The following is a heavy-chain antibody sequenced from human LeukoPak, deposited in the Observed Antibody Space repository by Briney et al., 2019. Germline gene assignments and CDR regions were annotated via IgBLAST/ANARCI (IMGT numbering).Heavy chain of an antibody. CDR3: ARTEGLELRYSAFDI. J-gene: IGHJ3*02. CDR1: GGSISSYY. CDR2: IYYSGST. V-gene: IGHV4-59*01. D-gene: IGHD1-7*01. Sequence: SETLSLTCTVSGGSISSYYWSWIRQPPGKGLEWIGYIYYSGSTNYNPSLKSRVTISVDTSKNQFSLKLSSVTAADTAVYYCARTEGLELRYSAFDIWGQGTMVTVSS.